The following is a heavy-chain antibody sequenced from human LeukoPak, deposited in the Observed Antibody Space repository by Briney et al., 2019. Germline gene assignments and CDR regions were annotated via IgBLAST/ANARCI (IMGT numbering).Heavy chain of an antibody. Sequence: PGGSLRLSCVASGFTVSDHYLDWVRQAPGKGLEWVGLIRKKSDRYTTEYAASVKGRFTISRDDSTNSVYLQMSSLKSEDTAVYYCADIGGGDSNTRWGEGTVVTVSS. J-gene: IGHJ1*01. CDR1: GFTVSDHY. V-gene: IGHV3-72*01. D-gene: IGHD2-21*01. CDR2: IRKKSDRYTT. CDR3: ADIGGGDSNTR.